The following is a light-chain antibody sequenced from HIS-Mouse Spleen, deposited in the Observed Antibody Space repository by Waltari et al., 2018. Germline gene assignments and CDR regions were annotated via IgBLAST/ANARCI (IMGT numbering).Light chain of an antibody. V-gene: IGLV3-1*01. Sequence: SYELTQPHSVSVSPGQTASIPCSGDTLGDKYACWYQQKPGQSPVLVIYQDSKRPSGIPGRFSGSNSGNTATLTISGTQAMDEADYYCQAWDSSTGVFGTGTKVTVL. CDR2: QDS. CDR1: TLGDKY. CDR3: QAWDSSTGV. J-gene: IGLJ1*01.